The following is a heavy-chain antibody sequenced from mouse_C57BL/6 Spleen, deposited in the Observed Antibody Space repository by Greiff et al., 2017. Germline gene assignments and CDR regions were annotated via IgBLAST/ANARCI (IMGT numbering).Heavy chain of an antibody. CDR1: GYSFTGYY. CDR2: INPSTGGT. D-gene: IGHD1-1*01. V-gene: IGHV1-42*01. J-gene: IGHJ4*01. CDR3: ARGSHYYGSSYERGYYAMDY. Sequence: EVQLQQSGPELVKPGASVKISCKASGYSFTGYYMNWVKQSPEKSLEWIGEINPSTGGTTYNQKFKAKATLTVDKSSSTAYMQLKSLTSEDSAVYYCARGSHYYGSSYERGYYAMDYWGQGTSVTVSA.